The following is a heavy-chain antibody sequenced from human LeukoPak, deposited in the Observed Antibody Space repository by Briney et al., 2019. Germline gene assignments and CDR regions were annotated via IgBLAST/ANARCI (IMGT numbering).Heavy chain of an antibody. D-gene: IGHD5-12*01. V-gene: IGHV4-34*01. CDR3: AREVIVATILDGKKSLYDWYFDL. CDR2: INHSGST. Sequence: GSLRLSCAASGFTVSSNYMSWVRQAPGKGLEWIGEINHSGSTNYNPSLKSRVTISVDTSKNQFSLKLSSVTAADTAVYYCAREVIVATILDGKKSLYDWYFDLWGRGTLVTVSS. CDR1: GFTVSSNY. J-gene: IGHJ2*01.